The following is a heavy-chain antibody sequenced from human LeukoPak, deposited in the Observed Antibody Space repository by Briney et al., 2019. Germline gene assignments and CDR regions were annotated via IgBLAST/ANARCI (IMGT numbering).Heavy chain of an antibody. CDR2: ISGTGTRT. CDR3: AKVRTTCSSTRCYEGFED. V-gene: IGHV3-23*01. D-gene: IGHD2-2*01. Sequence: GGSLRLSCAASGFIYTSYVMNWVRQAPGKGLEWVSDISGTGTRTYYAESVKGRFTISRDNSRNTLYLQMNSLRAEDTAVYHCAKVRTTCSSTRCYEGFEDWGQGTLVTVSS. J-gene: IGHJ4*02. CDR1: GFIYTSYV.